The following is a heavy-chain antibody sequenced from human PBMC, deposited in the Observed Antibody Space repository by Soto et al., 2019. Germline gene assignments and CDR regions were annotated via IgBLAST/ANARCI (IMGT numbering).Heavy chain of an antibody. CDR1: GFNFTKAW. D-gene: IGHD3-9*01. CDR3: ADYFI. CDR2: IKSKTAGETT. V-gene: IGHV3-15*07. J-gene: IGHJ4*02. Sequence: EVQLVESGGGLVKPGGSLRLSCAASGFNFTKAWMYWVRQAPGKGLEWVGRIKSKTAGETTDYTAPVTGRFTISRDDSSNMLYLQMNSLKTEDAAVYYCADYFIRGQGTLVTVSS.